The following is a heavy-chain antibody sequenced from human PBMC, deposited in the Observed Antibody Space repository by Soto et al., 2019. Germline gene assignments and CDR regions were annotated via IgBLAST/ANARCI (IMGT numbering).Heavy chain of an antibody. CDR3: ASISTVYYYYYMDV. D-gene: IGHD4-4*01. Sequence: SQALSHSRTVSGGTISTSSDYGGWFRQPPGKGLEWIGSIYYSGSTYYNPSLKSRVTISVDTSKNQFSLKLSSVTAADTAVYYCASISTVYYYYYMDVWGKGATVT. CDR2: IYYSGST. CDR1: GGTISTSSDY. V-gene: IGHV4-39*01. J-gene: IGHJ6*03.